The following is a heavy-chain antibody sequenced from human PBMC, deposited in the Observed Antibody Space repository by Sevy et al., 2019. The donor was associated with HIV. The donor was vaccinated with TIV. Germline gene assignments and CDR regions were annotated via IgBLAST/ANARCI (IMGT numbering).Heavy chain of an antibody. Sequence: GRSLRLSCAASGFTFSDYYMSWIRQAPGKGLEWVSYMSSGTSYTNYADSVKGRFTISRDNAKNSLYLQMNSLRAEDTAVYYCARDRRNYGGQYFDYWGQGTLVTVSS. D-gene: IGHD1-7*01. CDR2: MSSGTSYT. CDR3: ARDRRNYGGQYFDY. CDR1: GFTFSDYY. J-gene: IGHJ4*02. V-gene: IGHV3-11*06.